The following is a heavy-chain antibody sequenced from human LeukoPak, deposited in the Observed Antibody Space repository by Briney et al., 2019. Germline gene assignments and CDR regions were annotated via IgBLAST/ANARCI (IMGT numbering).Heavy chain of an antibody. CDR2: TNPIFGTA. CDR3: ARTPRGASWSGYHHFAH. Sequence: GASVKVSCKTSGDTFSRNGISWVRQAPGQGLQWLGGTNPIFGTANYAQKFQGRVTITTDESTSTVYMELSSLRSDDTGVYYCARTPRGASWSGYHHFAHWGQGSLVIVSS. D-gene: IGHD3-3*01. CDR1: GDTFSRNG. J-gene: IGHJ5*02. V-gene: IGHV1-69*05.